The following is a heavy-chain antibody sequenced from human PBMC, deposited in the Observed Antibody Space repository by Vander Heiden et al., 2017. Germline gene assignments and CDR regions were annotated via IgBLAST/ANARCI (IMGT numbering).Heavy chain of an antibody. CDR2: MDPKTGKT. D-gene: IGHD2-2*01. J-gene: IGHJ4*02. CDR1: GYTFTDYE. CDR3: ARYCSSASCYKFDY. V-gene: IGHV1-8*01. Sequence: QVQLVQSGAEVKKPGASVQVSCKASGYTFTDYEINWVRQAAGQGLEWVGWMDPKTGKTGDAQKFQGRVAMTRNTSITTASMELSSLRSEDTAVYYCARYCSSASCYKFDYWGQGTLVTVSS.